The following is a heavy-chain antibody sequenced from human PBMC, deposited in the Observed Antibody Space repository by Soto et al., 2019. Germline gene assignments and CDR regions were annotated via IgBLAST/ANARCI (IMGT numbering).Heavy chain of an antibody. J-gene: IGHJ5*02. CDR3: ARDEVPAANWCGT. Sequence: ASVKVSCKASGYTFIKYGITCVLQSPGQGLEWMGWISGYNGNTKYAQKVQGRVTMTTDTSTSTAYMELRSLTSDDTAVYYCARDEVPAANWCGTWGQGTLVTVSS. CDR1: GYTFIKYG. D-gene: IGHD2-2*01. V-gene: IGHV1-18*01. CDR2: ISGYNGNT.